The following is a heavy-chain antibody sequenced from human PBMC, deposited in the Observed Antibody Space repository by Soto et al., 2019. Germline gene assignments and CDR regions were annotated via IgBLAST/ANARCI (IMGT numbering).Heavy chain of an antibody. CDR1: GFTFSSYS. V-gene: IGHV4-59*06. CDR3: AGWPGMVRGVPGIGWFDP. D-gene: IGHD3-10*01. J-gene: IGHJ5*02. Sequence: VQLLESGGGLVQPGGSLRLSCAASGFTFSSYSMSWVRQAPGKGLEWIGYIYYSGSTYYNPSLKSRVTISVDTSKNQFSLKLSSVTAADTAVYYCAGWPGMVRGVPGIGWFDPWGQGTLVTVSS. CDR2: IYYSGST.